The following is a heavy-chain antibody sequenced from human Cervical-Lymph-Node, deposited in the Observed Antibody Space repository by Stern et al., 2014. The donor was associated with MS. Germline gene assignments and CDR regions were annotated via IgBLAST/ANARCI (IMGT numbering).Heavy chain of an antibody. CDR2: FNPSGGKT. J-gene: IGHJ4*02. CDR1: GYTFTTYY. V-gene: IGHV1-46*01. Sequence: QVQLVQSGAEIRKPGASVKISCEASGYTFTTYYMHWVRQAPGQGLEWVALFNPSGGKTTYAQRFQGRVTVAGDTSTSTVYIELTGLRSEDPAVYYCAKVLSLATSDSWGQGTLVIVSS. CDR3: AKVLSLATSDS. D-gene: IGHD1-1*01.